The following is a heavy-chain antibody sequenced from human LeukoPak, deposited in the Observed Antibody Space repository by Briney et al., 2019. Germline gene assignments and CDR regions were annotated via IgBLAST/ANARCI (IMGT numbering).Heavy chain of an antibody. J-gene: IGHJ6*02. D-gene: IGHD3-10*01. CDR3: ARDRGWTARYYYYGMDV. V-gene: IGHV4-59*01. Sequence: SETLSLTCTVSGGSISSYYWSWIRQPPGKGLEWIGYIYYSGSTNYNPSLKSRVTISVDTSKNQFSLELSSVTAADTAVYYCARDRGWTARYYYYGMDVWGQGTTVTVSS. CDR2: IYYSGST. CDR1: GGSISSYY.